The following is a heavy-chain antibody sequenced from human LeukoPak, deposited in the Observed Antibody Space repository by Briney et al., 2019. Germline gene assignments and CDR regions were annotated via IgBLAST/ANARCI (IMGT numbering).Heavy chain of an antibody. V-gene: IGHV1-24*01. D-gene: IGHD3-22*01. CDR2: FDPEDGET. CDR3: ATGKQSYYYDSSGYYSEYFQH. J-gene: IGHJ1*01. Sequence: ASVKVSCKVSGYTLTELSMHWVRQAPGKGLEWMGGFDPEDGETIYAQKFQGRVTMTEDTSTDTAYMELSSLRSEDTAAYYCATGKQSYYYDSSGYYSEYFQHWGQGTLVTVSS. CDR1: GYTLTELS.